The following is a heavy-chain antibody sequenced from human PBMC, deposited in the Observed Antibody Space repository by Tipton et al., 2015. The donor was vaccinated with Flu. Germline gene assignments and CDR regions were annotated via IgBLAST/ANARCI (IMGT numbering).Heavy chain of an antibody. CDR1: GGSISSYY. V-gene: IGHV4-59*01. CDR2: IYYSGST. J-gene: IGHJ6*02. CDR3: ARVWPGYGMDV. D-gene: IGHD3-16*01. Sequence: TLSLTCTVSGGSISSYYWSWIRQPPGKGLEWIGYIYYSGSTNYNPSLKSRVPISVDTSKNQFSLKLSSVTAADTAVYYCARVWPGYGMDVWGQGPTVTVSS.